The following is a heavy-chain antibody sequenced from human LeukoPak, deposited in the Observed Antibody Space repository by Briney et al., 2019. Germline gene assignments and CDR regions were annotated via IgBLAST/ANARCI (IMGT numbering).Heavy chain of an antibody. CDR1: GFTFNNYA. Sequence: GRSLRLSCAASGFTFNNYAMHWVRQAPGKGLEWVAVISYDGSNKYYADSVKGRFTISRDNSKNTLYLQMNSLRAEDTAVYYCAPNSGSPWGQGTLVTVSS. D-gene: IGHD1-26*01. V-gene: IGHV3-30-3*01. CDR2: ISYDGSNK. J-gene: IGHJ5*02. CDR3: APNSGSP.